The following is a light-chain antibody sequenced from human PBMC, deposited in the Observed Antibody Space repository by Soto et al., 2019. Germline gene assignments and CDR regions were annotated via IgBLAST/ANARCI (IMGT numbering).Light chain of an antibody. CDR2: EVS. CDR3: SSFASSATLV. V-gene: IGLV2-18*02. CDR1: SSDIGYHNR. Sequence: QSALTQPPSVSGSPGQSVTISCTGTSSDIGYHNRVSWYQQPPGTAPKLMIYEVSTRYSGVPDRFSGSKSGTTASLTISGLQAEDEADYYCSSFASSATLVFGGGTKVTVL. J-gene: IGLJ3*02.